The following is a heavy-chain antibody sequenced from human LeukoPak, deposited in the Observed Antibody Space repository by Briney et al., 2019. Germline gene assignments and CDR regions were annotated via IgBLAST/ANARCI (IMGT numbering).Heavy chain of an antibody. CDR3: ANYQQRPPAMDF. D-gene: IGHD3-16*02. CDR1: DFSFQSFP. J-gene: IGHJ6*02. V-gene: IGHV3-23*01. CDR2: IGTDGRNI. Sequence: PGGSLRLSCAASDFSFQSFPMIWVRQAPGKGLEWVSVIGTDGRNIHYADSVKGRFTISRDKSKKTLYLQMTSLRAEDTALYFCANYQQRPPAMDFWGQGTTVTVSS.